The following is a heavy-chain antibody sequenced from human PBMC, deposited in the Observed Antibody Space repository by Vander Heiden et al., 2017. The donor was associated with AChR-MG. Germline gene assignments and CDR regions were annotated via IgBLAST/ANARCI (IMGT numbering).Heavy chain of an antibody. CDR3: AKGIKPQRGYSYGTSRRYGMDV. V-gene: IGHV1-8*01. CDR2: MNPNSGNT. CDR1: GYTFTSYD. J-gene: IGHJ6*02. D-gene: IGHD5-18*01. Sequence: QVQLVQSGAEVKKPGASVKVSCKASGYTFTSYDINWVRQATGQGLEWMGWMNPNSGNTGYAQKFQGRVTMTRNTSISTAYMELSSLRSEDTAVYYCAKGIKPQRGYSYGTSRRYGMDVWGQGTTVTVSS.